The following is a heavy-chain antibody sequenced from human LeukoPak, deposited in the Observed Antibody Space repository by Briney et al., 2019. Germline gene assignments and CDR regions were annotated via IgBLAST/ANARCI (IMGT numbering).Heavy chain of an antibody. V-gene: IGHV1-69*13. CDR3: ARAIAVAGEVYYYYGMDV. J-gene: IGHJ6*02. CDR2: IIPIFGTA. D-gene: IGHD6-19*01. Sequence: SVKVSCKASGYTFTGYYMHWVRQAPGQGLEWMGGIIPIFGTANYAQKFQGRVTITADESTSTAYMELSSLRSEDTAVYYCARAIAVAGEVYYYYGMDVWGQGTTVTVSS. CDR1: GYTFTGYY.